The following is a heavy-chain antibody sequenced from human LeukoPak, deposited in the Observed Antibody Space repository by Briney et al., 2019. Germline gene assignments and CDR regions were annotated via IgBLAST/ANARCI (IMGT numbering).Heavy chain of an antibody. D-gene: IGHD6-25*01. Sequence: ASVKVSCKASGGTFSSYAISWVRQAPGQGLEWMGGIIPIFGTANYAQKFQGRVTITTDESTSTAYMELSSLRSEDTAVYYCAILHAAATPDAFDIWGQGTMVTVSS. CDR3: AILHAAATPDAFDI. CDR2: IIPIFGTA. J-gene: IGHJ3*02. V-gene: IGHV1-69*05. CDR1: GGTFSSYA.